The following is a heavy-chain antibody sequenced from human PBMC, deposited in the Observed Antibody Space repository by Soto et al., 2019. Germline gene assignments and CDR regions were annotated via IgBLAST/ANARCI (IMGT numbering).Heavy chain of an antibody. D-gene: IGHD1-1*01. CDR1: GGSISSDY. CDR2: IYYSGNT. J-gene: IGHJ5*02. V-gene: IGHV4-59*08. CDR3: AKQGGKYGIRTFDP. Sequence: VPPSETLSLTCTVSGGSISSDYWSWLRQSPGKGLEWIGYIYYSGNTKYNPSLESRVTISIDASKNQVSLNLRSVTAADTAVYYCAKQGGKYGIRTFDPWGQGTLVTVSS.